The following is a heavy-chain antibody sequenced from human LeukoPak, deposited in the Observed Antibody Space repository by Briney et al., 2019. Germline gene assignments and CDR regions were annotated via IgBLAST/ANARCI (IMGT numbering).Heavy chain of an antibody. V-gene: IGHV4-61*02. CDR3: ARWTVDPPSKVVSYGMDV. Sequence: PSETLSLTCTVSGGSISSGSYYWSWIRQPAGKGLEWIGRIHTSGSTNYNPSLKSRVTISVDTSKNQFSLKLSSVTAADTAVYYCARWTVDPPSKVVSYGMDVWGQGTTVTVSS. CDR2: IHTSGST. D-gene: IGHD2-2*01. CDR1: GGSISSGSYY. J-gene: IGHJ6*02.